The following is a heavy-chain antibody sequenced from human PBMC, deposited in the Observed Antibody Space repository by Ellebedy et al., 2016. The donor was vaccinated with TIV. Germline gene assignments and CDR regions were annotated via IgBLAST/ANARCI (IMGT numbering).Heavy chain of an antibody. J-gene: IGHJ4*02. D-gene: IGHD2-15*01. CDR1: GFTFSHYA. CDR2: ISGSGGNT. CDR3: VPLGYCSGGSCPSFDY. V-gene: IGHV3-23*01. Sequence: GESLKISCAASGFTFSHYAMSWVRQASGKGLEWVSAISGSGGNTYYADSVKGRFTISRDNSKNTLYLQMNSLRAEDTALYYCVPLGYCSGGSCPSFDYWGQGTLVTVSS.